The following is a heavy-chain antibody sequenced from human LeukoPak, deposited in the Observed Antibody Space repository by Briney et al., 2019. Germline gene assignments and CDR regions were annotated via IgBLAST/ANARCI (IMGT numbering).Heavy chain of an antibody. CDR3: ARGNYYDSSGYYYY. D-gene: IGHD3-22*01. J-gene: IGHJ4*02. V-gene: IGHV3-7*01. CDR2: IKQDGSEK. Sequence: GGSLRLSCAASGFTFSSYWMSWVRQAPGKGLEWVANIKQDGSEKYYVDSVKGRFTISRDNAKNSLYLQMKSLRAEDTAVYYCARGNYYDSSGYYYYWGQGTLVTVSS. CDR1: GFTFSSYW.